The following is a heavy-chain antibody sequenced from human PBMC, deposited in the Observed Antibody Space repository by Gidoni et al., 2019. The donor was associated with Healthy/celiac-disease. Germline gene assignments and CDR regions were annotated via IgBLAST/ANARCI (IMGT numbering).Heavy chain of an antibody. V-gene: IGHV4-39*01. CDR3: HLWFGEFPRYYYGMDV. CDR1: GGSISSSRYY. Sequence: QLQLQESGPGLVKPSETLSLTCTVSGGSISSSRYYWGWIRQPPGKGLEWIGSIYYSGSTYYNPSLKSRVTISVDTSKNQFSLKLSSVTAADTAVYYCHLWFGEFPRYYYGMDVWGQGTTVTVSS. D-gene: IGHD3-10*01. J-gene: IGHJ6*02. CDR2: IYYSGST.